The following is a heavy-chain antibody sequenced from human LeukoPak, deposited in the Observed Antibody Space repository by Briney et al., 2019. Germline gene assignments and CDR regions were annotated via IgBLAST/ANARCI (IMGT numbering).Heavy chain of an antibody. CDR2: ISDSGGYT. Sequence: PGGSLRLSCAASGFTFSSFAMSWVRQAPGKGLEWVSGISDSGGYTYYADSVKGRFTISRDNSNNTLYLQMNSLTAEDTAVYYCARGRITVVRGAATSWFDPWGQGTLVTVSS. D-gene: IGHD3-10*01. V-gene: IGHV3-23*01. CDR3: ARGRITVVRGAATSWFDP. CDR1: GFTFSSFA. J-gene: IGHJ5*02.